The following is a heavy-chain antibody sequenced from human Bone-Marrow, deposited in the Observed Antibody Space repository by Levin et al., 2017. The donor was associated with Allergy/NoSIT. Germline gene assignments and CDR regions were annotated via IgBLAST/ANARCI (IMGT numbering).Heavy chain of an antibody. CDR2: ISWNSGSI. D-gene: IGHD6-6*01. CDR1: GFTFDDYA. CDR3: AKSLSIAARQGIDY. Sequence: GGSLRLSCAASGFTFDDYAMHWVRQAPGKGLEWVSGISWNSGSIGYADSVKGRFTISRDNAKNSLYLQMNSLRAEDTALYYCAKSLSIAARQGIDYWGQGTLVTVSS. J-gene: IGHJ4*02. V-gene: IGHV3-9*01.